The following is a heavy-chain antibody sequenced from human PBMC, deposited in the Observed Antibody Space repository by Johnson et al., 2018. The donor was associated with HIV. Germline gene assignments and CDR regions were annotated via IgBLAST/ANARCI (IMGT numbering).Heavy chain of an antibody. V-gene: IGHV3-30*04. CDR2: ISYDGSNK. Sequence: QMQLVESGGGVVQPGRSLRLSCAASGFTFSSYAMHWVRQAPGKGLEWVAVISYDGSNKYYADSVKGRFTISRDNSKNTLYLQMNSLRSEDTAVYYCARGGEYSSSLYAFDIWGPGTMVTVSS. D-gene: IGHD6-13*01. J-gene: IGHJ3*02. CDR1: GFTFSSYA. CDR3: ARGGEYSSSLYAFDI.